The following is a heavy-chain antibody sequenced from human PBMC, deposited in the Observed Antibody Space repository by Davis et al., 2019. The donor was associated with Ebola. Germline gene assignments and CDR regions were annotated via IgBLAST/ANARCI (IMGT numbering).Heavy chain of an antibody. Sequence: GESLKISCAASGFTFSSNSMNWVRQAPGKGLEWVSFISSSSNYIYYADSVKGRFTVSRDNAKNSLYLQMNSLRAEDTAVYYCTRGGGTTVKNFDSWGQGTLVTVSS. CDR1: GFTFSSNS. CDR2: ISSSSNYI. V-gene: IGHV3-21*04. CDR3: TRGGGTTVKNFDS. D-gene: IGHD4-17*01. J-gene: IGHJ4*02.